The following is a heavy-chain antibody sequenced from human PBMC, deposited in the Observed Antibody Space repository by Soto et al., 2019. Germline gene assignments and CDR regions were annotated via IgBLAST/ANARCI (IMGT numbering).Heavy chain of an antibody. CDR3: AKDLIGRPGIAVAGATWGDYYYYGMDV. CDR2: ISYDGSNK. D-gene: IGHD6-19*01. Sequence: GGSLRLSCAASGFTFSSYGMHWVRQAPGKGLEWVAVISYDGSNKYYADSVKGRFTISRDNSKNTLYLQMNSLRAEDTVVYYCAKDLIGRPGIAVAGATWGDYYYYGMDVWGQGTTVTVSS. J-gene: IGHJ6*02. CDR1: GFTFSSYG. V-gene: IGHV3-30*18.